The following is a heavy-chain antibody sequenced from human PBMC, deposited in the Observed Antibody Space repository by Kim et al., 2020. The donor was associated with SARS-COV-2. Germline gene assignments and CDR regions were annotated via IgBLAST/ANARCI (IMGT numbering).Heavy chain of an antibody. J-gene: IGHJ6*02. CDR3: AKSLPRERSGSYRVASLLNPMDV. CDR1: GFTFSSYG. CDR2: ISYDGSNK. V-gene: IGHV3-30*18. D-gene: IGHD3-10*01. Sequence: GGSLRLSCAASGFTFSSYGMHWVRQAPGKGLEWVAVISYDGSNKYYADSVKGRFTISRDNSKNTLYLQMNSLRAEDTAVYYCAKSLPRERSGSYRVASLLNPMDVWGQGTTVTVSS.